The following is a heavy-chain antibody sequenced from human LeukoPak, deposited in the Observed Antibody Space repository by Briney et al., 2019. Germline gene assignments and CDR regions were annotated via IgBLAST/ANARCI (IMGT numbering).Heavy chain of an antibody. J-gene: IGHJ4*02. CDR1: GFIVSSKY. CDR2: IYSGGST. CDR3: TRAGPIDY. Sequence: GGSLRLSCAASGFIVSSKYMSWVRQAQGKGLEWVSVIYSGGSTYYAASVEGRFTISRDNSKNTVYLQMNNLKVDDTAVYYCTRAGPIDYWGQGTLVTVSS. V-gene: IGHV3-53*01.